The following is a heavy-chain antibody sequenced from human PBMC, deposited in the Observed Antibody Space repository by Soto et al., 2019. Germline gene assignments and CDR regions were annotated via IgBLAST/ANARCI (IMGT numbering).Heavy chain of an antibody. CDR2: INAGNGNT. V-gene: IGHV1-3*03. D-gene: IGHD6-13*01. CDR1: GYTFTSYA. CDR3: ARDLAAGDL. Sequence: KASGYTFTSYAMHWVRQAPGQRLEWMGWINAGNGNTNYAQEFQGRVTLTSDTSTSTVYIELSSLRFEDTALFYCARDLAAGDLWGQGTLVTVSS. J-gene: IGHJ5*02.